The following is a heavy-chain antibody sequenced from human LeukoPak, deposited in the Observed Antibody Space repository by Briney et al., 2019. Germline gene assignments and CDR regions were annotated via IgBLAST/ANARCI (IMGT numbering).Heavy chain of an antibody. CDR1: GGSISSYY. D-gene: IGHD3-22*01. CDR2: IYYTGST. V-gene: IGHV4-59*01. Sequence: SETLSLTCTVSGGSISSYYWSWVRQPPGKGLEWIGYIYYTGSTNYNPSLKSRVTISVDTSKNLFSLKLSSVTAADTAVYYCARVQDYYDSSGYHYFDYWGQGTLVTVSS. J-gene: IGHJ4*02. CDR3: ARVQDYYDSSGYHYFDY.